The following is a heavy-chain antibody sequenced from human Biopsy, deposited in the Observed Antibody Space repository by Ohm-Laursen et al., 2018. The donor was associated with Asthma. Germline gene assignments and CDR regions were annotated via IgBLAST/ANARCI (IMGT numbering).Heavy chain of an antibody. J-gene: IGHJ6*02. Sequence: SVKVSCKASGGMFGNYAISWVRQAPGLGLEWLGGIITVFGTTNYAPQFQGRVTITADESTSTAYMEVTSLRSEDPAIYYCARCQVGYSSGWSLLLKKIYYSGMDVWGQGTAVTVSS. V-gene: IGHV1-69*13. CDR2: IITVFGTT. CDR3: ARCQVGYSSGWSLLLKKIYYSGMDV. CDR1: GGMFGNYA. D-gene: IGHD6-19*01.